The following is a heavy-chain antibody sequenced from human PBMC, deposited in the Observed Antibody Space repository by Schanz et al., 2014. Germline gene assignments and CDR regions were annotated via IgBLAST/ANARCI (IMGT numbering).Heavy chain of an antibody. D-gene: IGHD5-12*01. V-gene: IGHV3-53*01. CDR1: GFTVNTNY. CDR2: MYINSGST. Sequence: EVQLVESGGGLIQPGGSLRLSCAVSGFTVNTNYMSWVRQAPGKGLEWISSMYINSGSTQYADSVKGRFIISRDSSKNSLFLQLISLSAVDTAVYFCARDGGRDGYNLAFDVWGQGTLVTVSS. CDR3: ARDGGRDGYNLAFDV. J-gene: IGHJ3*01.